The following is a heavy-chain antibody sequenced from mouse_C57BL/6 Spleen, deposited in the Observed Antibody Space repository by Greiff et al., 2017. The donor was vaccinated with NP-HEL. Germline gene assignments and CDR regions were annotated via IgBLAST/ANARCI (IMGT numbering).Heavy chain of an antibody. CDR3: ARSDYGSSDYDAMDY. Sequence: QVQLQQPGAELVRPGTSVKLSCKASGYTFTSYWMHWVKQRPGQGLEWIGVIDPSDSYTNYNQKFKGKATLTVDTSSSTAYMQLSSLTSEDSAVYYCARSDYGSSDYDAMDYWGQGTSVTVSS. V-gene: IGHV1-59*01. CDR1: GYTFTSYW. CDR2: IDPSDSYT. J-gene: IGHJ4*01. D-gene: IGHD1-1*01.